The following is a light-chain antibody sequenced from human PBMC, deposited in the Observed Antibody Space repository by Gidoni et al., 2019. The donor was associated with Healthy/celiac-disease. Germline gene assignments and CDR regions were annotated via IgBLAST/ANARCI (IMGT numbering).Light chain of an antibody. J-gene: IGKJ3*01. CDR1: QSISSY. CDR3: QQSYSTPQL. Sequence: DIQMTQSPSSLSASVGDRVTITCRASQSISSYLNWYQQKPGKAPKPLIYAASSLQSGVPSRFSGSGSGTDFTLTISSLQPEDFATYYCQQSYSTPQLFGPGTKVDIK. CDR2: AAS. V-gene: IGKV1-39*01.